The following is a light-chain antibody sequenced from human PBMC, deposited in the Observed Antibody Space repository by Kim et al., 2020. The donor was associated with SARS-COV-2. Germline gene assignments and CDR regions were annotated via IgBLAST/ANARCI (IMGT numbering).Light chain of an antibody. CDR1: QSVGSSY. V-gene: IGKV3-20*01. J-gene: IGKJ4*01. CDR3: QYYGDSLT. CDR2: GAS. Sequence: LSPGEGATHSGRASQSVGSSYLAWYQQKPGQAPRHLIYGASRRATGIPDRFSGSGSGTDFTLDISRLEPEDFAVYYCQYYGDSLTFGGGTKVDIK.